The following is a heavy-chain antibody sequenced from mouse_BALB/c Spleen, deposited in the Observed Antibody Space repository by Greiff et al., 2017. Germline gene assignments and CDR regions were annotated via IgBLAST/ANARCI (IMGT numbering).Heavy chain of an antibody. CDR2: ISSGSSTI. D-gene: IGHD2-14*01. CDR3: ASNYRYYFDY. Sequence: DVHLVESGGGLVQPGGSRKLSCAASGFTFSSFGMHWVRQAPEKGLEWVAYISSGSSTIYYADTVKGRFTISRDNPKNTLFLQMTSLRSEDTAMYYCASNYRYYFDYWGQGTTLTVSS. V-gene: IGHV5-17*02. CDR1: GFTFSSFG. J-gene: IGHJ2*01.